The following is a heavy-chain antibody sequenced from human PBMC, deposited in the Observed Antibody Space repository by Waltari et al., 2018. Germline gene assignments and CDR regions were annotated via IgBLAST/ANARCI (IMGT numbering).Heavy chain of an antibody. D-gene: IGHD3-16*01. CDR2: INPNTGGT. J-gene: IGHJ6*02. CDR1: EYIFTAFY. CDR3: ARSTGTSYDSYYKGLDV. Sequence: QGQLVQSGAEVKKPGASLKVSCKASEYIFTAFYIHWVRQAPGRGLEWMGRINPNTGGTSLAESFQGRVTVTRDTSITTAYMELTRLTSDDTAMYYCARSTGTSYDSYYKGLDVWGQGTTLTVSS. V-gene: IGHV1-2*06.